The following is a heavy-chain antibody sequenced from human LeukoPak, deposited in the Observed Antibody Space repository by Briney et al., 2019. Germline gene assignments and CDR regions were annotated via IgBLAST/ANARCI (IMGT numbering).Heavy chain of an antibody. CDR3: ARGRQVRGVIYYYYYMDV. CDR1: GFTFSSYG. V-gene: IGHV3-30*02. D-gene: IGHD3-10*01. J-gene: IGHJ6*03. CDR2: TRYDGSNK. Sequence: GGSLRLSCAASGFTFSSYGMHWVRQAPGKGLEWVAFTRYDGSNKYYADSVKGRFTISRDNSKNTLYLQMNSLRAEDTALYYCARGRQVRGVIYYYYYMDVWGKGTTVTVSS.